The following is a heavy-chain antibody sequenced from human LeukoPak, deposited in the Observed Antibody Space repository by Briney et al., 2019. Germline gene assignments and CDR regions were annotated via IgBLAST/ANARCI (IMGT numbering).Heavy chain of an antibody. CDR3: AKYRGFGDSYDS. D-gene: IGHD3-10*01. CDR2: IGGSST. Sequence: PGGSLRLSCAASGFPFTIYAMSWVRQAPGKGLEWVSSIGGSSTCYADFVKGRFTISRDTSKNTMDLQMNSLRAEDTAIYYCAKYRGFGDSYDSWGQGTLVTVSS. V-gene: IGHV3-23*01. J-gene: IGHJ4*02. CDR1: GFPFTIYA.